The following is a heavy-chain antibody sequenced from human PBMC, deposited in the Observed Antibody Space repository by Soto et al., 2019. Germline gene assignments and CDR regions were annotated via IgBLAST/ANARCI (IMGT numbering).Heavy chain of an antibody. CDR3: ARVWSSGYYYDQAYFQH. Sequence: KPSETLSLTCTVSGGSISSGDYYWSWIRQPPGKGLEWIGYIYYSGSTYYNPSLKSRVTISVDTSKNQFSLKLSSVTAADTAVYYCARVWSSGYYYDQAYFQHWGQGTLVTVSS. J-gene: IGHJ1*01. V-gene: IGHV4-30-4*01. CDR1: GGSISSGDYY. D-gene: IGHD3-22*01. CDR2: IYYSGST.